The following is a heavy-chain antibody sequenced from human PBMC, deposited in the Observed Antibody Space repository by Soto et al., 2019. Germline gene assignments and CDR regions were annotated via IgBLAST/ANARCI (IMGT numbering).Heavy chain of an antibody. J-gene: IGHJ3*02. D-gene: IGHD4-17*01. CDR1: SGSIISTNW. Sequence: QVQLQESGPGLVKPSGTLSLTCAVSSGSIISTNWWTWVRQPPGKGLEWIGEIYHSGSTNYRLSLKGRVTISVDKSKNQFSLNLGSVTAADTAVYFCARGLTDYDGFDIWGQGTMVTVSS. CDR3: ARGLTDYDGFDI. V-gene: IGHV4-4*02. CDR2: IYHSGST.